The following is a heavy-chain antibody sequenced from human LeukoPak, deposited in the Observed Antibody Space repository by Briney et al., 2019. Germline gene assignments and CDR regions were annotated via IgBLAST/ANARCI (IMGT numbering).Heavy chain of an antibody. CDR2: IIPIFGTA. D-gene: IGHD3-3*01. CDR1: GGTFSSYA. V-gene: IGHV1-69*13. CDR3: ARPQTEYDFWSGYRYWDAFDI. Sequence: GASVKVSCKASGGTFSSYAISWVRQAPGQGLEWMGGIIPIFGTANYAQKFQGRLTITADDSTSTAYMELSRLRPEDTAVDYCARPQTEYDFWSGYRYWDAFDIWGQGTMVTVSS. J-gene: IGHJ3*02.